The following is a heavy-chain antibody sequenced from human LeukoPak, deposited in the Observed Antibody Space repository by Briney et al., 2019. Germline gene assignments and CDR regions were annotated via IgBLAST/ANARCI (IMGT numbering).Heavy chain of an antibody. Sequence: PGGSLRLSCAASGFTFSSYWMSWVRQAPGKGLEWVANIKQDGSEKYYVDSVKGRFTISRDNAKNTLYLQMNSLRAEDTAVYYCAKGGGGYRNGFSVWGKGTTVTVSS. V-gene: IGHV3-7*01. CDR3: AKGGGGYRNGFSV. J-gene: IGHJ6*04. CDR1: GFTFSSYW. CDR2: IKQDGSEK. D-gene: IGHD5-18*01.